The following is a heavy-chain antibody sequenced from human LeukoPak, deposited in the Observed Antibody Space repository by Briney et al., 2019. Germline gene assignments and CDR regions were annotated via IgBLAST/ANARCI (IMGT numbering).Heavy chain of an antibody. V-gene: IGHV1-69*13. CDR2: IIPIFGTA. J-gene: IGHJ4*02. Sequence: ASVKVSCKASGGTFSSYAISWVRQAPGQGLEWMGGIIPIFGTANYAQKFQGRVTITADESTSTTYMELSSLRSEDTAVYYCARGDSGNYLTLDYWGQGTLVTVSS. CDR1: GGTFSSYA. D-gene: IGHD1-26*01. CDR3: ARGDSGNYLTLDY.